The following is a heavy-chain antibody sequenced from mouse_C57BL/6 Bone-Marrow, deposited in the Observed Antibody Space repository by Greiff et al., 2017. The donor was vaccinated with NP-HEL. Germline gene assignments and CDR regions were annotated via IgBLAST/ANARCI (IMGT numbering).Heavy chain of an antibody. CDR3: AFKLGEFAY. CDR2: IYPRSGNT. J-gene: IGHJ3*01. CDR1: GYTFTSYG. Sequence: QVQLKESGAELARPGASVKLSCKASGYTFTSYGISWVKQRTGQGLEWIGEIYPRSGNTYYNEKFKGKATLTADKSSSTAYMELRSLTSEDSAVYFCAFKLGEFAYWGQGTLVTVSA. V-gene: IGHV1-81*01. D-gene: IGHD4-1*01.